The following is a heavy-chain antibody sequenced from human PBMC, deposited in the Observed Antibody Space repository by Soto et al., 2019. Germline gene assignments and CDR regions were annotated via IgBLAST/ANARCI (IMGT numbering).Heavy chain of an antibody. V-gene: IGHV3-15*01. CDR3: TTDYDSSGYYFPDAFGI. CDR1: GFTFSKAW. CDR2: IKSRSDGGRT. Sequence: GGSLRLSCVASGFTFSKAWMSWVRQAPGRGLEWVGRIKSRSDGGRTDYPTPAKGSFTISRDDSKSTLYLQMNSLKTEDTAMYYCTTDYDSSGYYFPDAFGIWGQGTMVTVSS. D-gene: IGHD3-22*01. J-gene: IGHJ3*02.